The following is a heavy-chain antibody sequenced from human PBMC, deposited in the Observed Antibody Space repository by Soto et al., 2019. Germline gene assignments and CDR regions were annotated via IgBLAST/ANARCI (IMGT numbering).Heavy chain of an antibody. CDR1: GGSISSGGYY. J-gene: IGHJ5*02. Sequence: QVQLQESGPGLVKPSQTLSLTCTVSGGSISSGGYYWSWIRQHPGKGLEWIGYIYYSGSTYYNPSLKTRGTISVDTSKIQFSLKLSSVTAADTAVYYCARGTVDSDWNWFDPWGQGTLVTVSS. D-gene: IGHD3-9*01. CDR2: IYYSGST. V-gene: IGHV4-31*03. CDR3: ARGTVDSDWNWFDP.